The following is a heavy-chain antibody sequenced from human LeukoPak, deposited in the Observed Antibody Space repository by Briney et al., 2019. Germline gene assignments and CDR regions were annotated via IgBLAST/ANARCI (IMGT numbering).Heavy chain of an antibody. Sequence: SETLSLTCTVSGGSISSSSYYWGWIRQPPGKGLEWIGSVYYSGKTNYNPSLKNRVTISVDTSKNQFSLKLNSVTAADTAVYYCARESGSYLWRSWLNPWGQGTLVTVSS. CDR3: ARESGSYLWRSWLNP. D-gene: IGHD3-16*01. J-gene: IGHJ5*02. CDR1: GGSISSSSYY. CDR2: VYYSGKT. V-gene: IGHV4-39*07.